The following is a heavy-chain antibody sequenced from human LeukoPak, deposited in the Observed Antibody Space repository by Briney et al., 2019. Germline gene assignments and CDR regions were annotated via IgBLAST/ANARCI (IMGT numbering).Heavy chain of an antibody. V-gene: IGHV3-23*01. D-gene: IGHD3-22*01. CDR2: ISGSGGST. CDR3: AKDRDYYDSSGYLTSYYFDY. J-gene: IGHJ4*02. Sequence: GGSLRLSCAASGFTFSSYAMSWVRQAPGKGLEWVSAISGSGGSTYYADSVKGRFTISRDNSKNTLYLQVNSLRAEDTAVYYCAKDRDYYDSSGYLTSYYFDYWGQGTLVTVSS. CDR1: GFTFSSYA.